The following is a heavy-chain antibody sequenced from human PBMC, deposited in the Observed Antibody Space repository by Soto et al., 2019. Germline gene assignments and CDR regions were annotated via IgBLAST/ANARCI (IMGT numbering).Heavy chain of an antibody. CDR2: ITGSGGRT. Sequence: GGSLRLSCAASGFTFSSYAMSWVRQAPGKGLEWVSAITGSGGRTYYADSVKGRFTISRDSSKNTLFLQMSSLRAEDTAVYYCARAILGTTGQAFDIWGRGTMVTVSS. CDR3: ARAILGTTGQAFDI. V-gene: IGHV3-23*01. J-gene: IGHJ3*02. CDR1: GFTFSSYA. D-gene: IGHD1-7*01.